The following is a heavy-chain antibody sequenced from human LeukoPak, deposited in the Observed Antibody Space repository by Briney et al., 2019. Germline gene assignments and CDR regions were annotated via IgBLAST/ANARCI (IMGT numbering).Heavy chain of an antibody. Sequence: GGSLRLSCAASGFTFSTYAMTWVRQAPGKGLEWVSLISRGGDVTYYADSVRGRFTISRDSSKNTLYLQMHSLRAEDTAVYYCAARPGEVAVPYDYWGQGTLVTVSS. CDR1: GFTFSTYA. CDR3: AARPGEVAVPYDY. CDR2: ISRGGDVT. J-gene: IGHJ4*02. V-gene: IGHV3-23*01. D-gene: IGHD2-15*01.